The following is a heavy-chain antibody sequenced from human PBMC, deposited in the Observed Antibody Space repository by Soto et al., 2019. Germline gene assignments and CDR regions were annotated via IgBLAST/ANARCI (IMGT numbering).Heavy chain of an antibody. V-gene: IGHV3-74*01. CDR3: ARGGYCGGDCNNGHGY. J-gene: IGHJ4*02. CDR1: GFTLSGYW. CDR2: INSAGSTT. Sequence: EGSLRLSCAASGFTLSGYWMHWVRQAPGKGHVWSPRINSAGSTTSTADSGKGRFPISIDTAQNLLYLQMNSLRGEDTAVYYCARGGYCGGDCNNGHGYGGQGTL. D-gene: IGHD2-21*02.